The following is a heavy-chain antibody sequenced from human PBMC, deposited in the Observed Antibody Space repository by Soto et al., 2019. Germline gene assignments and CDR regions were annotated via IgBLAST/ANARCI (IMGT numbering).Heavy chain of an antibody. J-gene: IGHJ4*02. Sequence: EVQLVESGGGLVQPGGSLRLSCAASGFTFSSYAMHWVRQAPGKGLEYVSAISSNGGSTYYANSVKGRFTISRDNSKNTLYLQMGSLRAEDIAVYYCARGQQQLPFDYWGQGTLVTVSS. CDR2: ISSNGGST. D-gene: IGHD6-13*01. CDR1: GFTFSSYA. CDR3: ARGQQQLPFDY. V-gene: IGHV3-64*01.